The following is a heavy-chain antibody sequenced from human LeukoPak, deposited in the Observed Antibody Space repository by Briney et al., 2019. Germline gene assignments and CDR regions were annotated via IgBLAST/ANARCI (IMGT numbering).Heavy chain of an antibody. D-gene: IGHD6-6*01. CDR3: SVQYSSSSVVDF. CDR2: ISSSGSIM. CDR1: GFSVTSNH. J-gene: IGHJ4*01. V-gene: IGHV3-48*03. Sequence: GGSLRLSCAASGFSVTSNHMNWVRQAPGKGLEWVSYISSSGSIMYSADSVKGRFTISRDNAKNSLYLQMNSLRAEDTAIYYCSVQYSSSSVVDFWGQGTLVTVSS.